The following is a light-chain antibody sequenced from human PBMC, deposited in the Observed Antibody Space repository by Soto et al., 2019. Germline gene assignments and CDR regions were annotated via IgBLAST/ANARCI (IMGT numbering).Light chain of an antibody. Sequence: DIQMTQSPSPLSASVGDRVTITCRASQSVSRYLNWYQQKPGKAPKLLIFATSNLQSGVPSRFSGSGSGTDFTLTINSLQPEDFAAYFCQQSYTTPFTFGPGTKVDIK. CDR3: QQSYTTPFT. CDR2: ATS. CDR1: QSVSRY. J-gene: IGKJ3*01. V-gene: IGKV1-39*01.